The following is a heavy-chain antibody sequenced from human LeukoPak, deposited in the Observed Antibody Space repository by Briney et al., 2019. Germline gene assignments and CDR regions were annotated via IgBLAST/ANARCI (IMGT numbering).Heavy chain of an antibody. V-gene: IGHV4-39*07. Sequence: PSETLSLTCTVSGGSISSSSYYWGWIRQPPGKGLEWIGSIYYSGSTYYNPSLKSRVTISVDTSKNQFSLKLSSVTAADTAVYYCASLNRGYSGYYFDYWGQGTLVTVSS. CDR3: ASLNRGYSGYYFDY. J-gene: IGHJ4*02. CDR1: GGSISSSSYY. CDR2: IYYSGST. D-gene: IGHD5-12*01.